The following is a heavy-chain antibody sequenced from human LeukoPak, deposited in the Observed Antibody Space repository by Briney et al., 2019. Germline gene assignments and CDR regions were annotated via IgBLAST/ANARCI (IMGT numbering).Heavy chain of an antibody. Sequence: PGGSLRLSCAASGFTFSSYSMNWVRQAPGKGLEWVSYISSSSSTIYYADSVKGRFTISRDNSKNTLYLQMNSLRAEDTAVYYCAKGDCGGDCYRMDYFDYWGQGTLVTVSS. D-gene: IGHD2-21*02. CDR2: ISSSSSTI. J-gene: IGHJ4*02. V-gene: IGHV3-48*01. CDR1: GFTFSSYS. CDR3: AKGDCGGDCYRMDYFDY.